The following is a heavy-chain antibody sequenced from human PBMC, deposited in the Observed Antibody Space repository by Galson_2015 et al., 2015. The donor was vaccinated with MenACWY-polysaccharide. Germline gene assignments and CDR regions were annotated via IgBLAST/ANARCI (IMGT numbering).Heavy chain of an antibody. CDR2: IGTAGDT. CDR3: VRDSRGGIGYHY. V-gene: IGHV3-13*04. D-gene: IGHD5-12*01. J-gene: IGHJ4*02. CDR1: GFTFSSYD. Sequence: SLRLSCAASGFTFSSYDMQWVRQPTGKGLEWVSAIGTAGDTYYPGSVRGRFTISRENAKNSLYLQMNSLRAGDTAIYYCVRDSRGGIGYHYWGQGTLVTVSS.